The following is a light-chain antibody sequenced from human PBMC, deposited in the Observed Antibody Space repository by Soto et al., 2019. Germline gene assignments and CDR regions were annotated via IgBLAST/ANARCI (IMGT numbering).Light chain of an antibody. J-gene: IGKJ2*02. CDR1: QGVSSW. CDR3: RPYSTCSPST. V-gene: IGKV1-5*01. Sequence: DSQCIRLPDPLSSFAGDRVTVTCRAGQGVSSWVAWCPEKPGRGPKLLIYDASTSQSGVPSRFIGSGSATEFTLTITSLLHDDYSTCYCRPYSTCSPSTFCQGTKLDI. CDR2: DAS.